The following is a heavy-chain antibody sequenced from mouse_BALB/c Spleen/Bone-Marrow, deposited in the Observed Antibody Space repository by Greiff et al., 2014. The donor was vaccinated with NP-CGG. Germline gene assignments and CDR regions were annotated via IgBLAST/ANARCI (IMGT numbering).Heavy chain of an antibody. J-gene: IGHJ4*01. CDR2: IWAGGST. D-gene: IGHD1-1*01. Sequence: QVQLKESXPGLVAPSQSLSITCTVSGFSLSSYGVHWVRQPPGKGLEWLGVIWAGGSTNYNSALMSRLSISKDNSKSQVFLKMNSLQTDDTAMYYCARPYYYGSYYAMDYWGQETSVTVSS. CDR3: ARPYYYGSYYAMDY. CDR1: GFSLSSYG. V-gene: IGHV2-9*02.